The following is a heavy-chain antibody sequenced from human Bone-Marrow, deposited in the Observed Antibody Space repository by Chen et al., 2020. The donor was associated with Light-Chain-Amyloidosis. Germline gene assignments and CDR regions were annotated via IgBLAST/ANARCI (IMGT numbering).Heavy chain of an antibody. D-gene: IGHD5-12*01. CDR2: IYPDDSDA. CDR3: ARRRDGYNFDY. V-gene: IGHV5-51*01. J-gene: IGHJ4*02. Sequence: EVQLEQSGPEVKKPGESLKISCKGSGYTFPNYWIGWVRQMPGKGLELMGVIYPDDSDARYSPSFEGQVTISADKSITTAYLQWRSLKASDTAMYYCARRRDGYNFDYWGQGTQVTVSS. CDR1: GYTFPNYW.